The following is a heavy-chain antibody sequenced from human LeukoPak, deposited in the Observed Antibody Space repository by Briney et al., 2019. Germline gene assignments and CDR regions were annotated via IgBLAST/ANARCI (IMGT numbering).Heavy chain of an antibody. CDR2: IYSGGST. CDR3: ARVSSGWSVGY. Sequence: GGSLRLSCGASGFTVSSNYMSWVRQAPRKGLEWVSVIYSGGSTYYSDSVKGRFTISRDNSKNTLYLQMNSLRAEDTAVYYCARVSSGWSVGYWGQGTLVTVSS. V-gene: IGHV3-53*01. D-gene: IGHD6-19*01. J-gene: IGHJ4*02. CDR1: GFTVSSNY.